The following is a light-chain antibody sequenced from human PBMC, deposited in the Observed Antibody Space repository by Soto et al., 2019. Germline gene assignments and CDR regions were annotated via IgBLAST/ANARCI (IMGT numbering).Light chain of an antibody. V-gene: IGKV1-5*03. Sequence: DIQMTQSPSTLSASVGDRVTITCRASQSISSWLAWYQQKPGKAPTVLIYKVSTLASGVPSRFSGSGSETEFTLTISSLQPDDFATHYCQQYKSYWTFGQGTKVEIK. CDR1: QSISSW. J-gene: IGKJ1*01. CDR2: KVS. CDR3: QQYKSYWT.